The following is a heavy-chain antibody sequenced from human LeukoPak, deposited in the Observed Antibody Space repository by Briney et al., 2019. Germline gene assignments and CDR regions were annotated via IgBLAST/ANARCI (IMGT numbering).Heavy chain of an antibody. J-gene: IGHJ6*03. D-gene: IGHD3/OR15-3a*01. CDR2: INPNSGGT. CDR1: GYTFTGYY. Sequence: ASVKVSCKASGYTFTGYYMHWVRQAPGQGLEWMGWINPNSGGTNYAQKFQGRVTMTRDTSISTAYMELSRLRSDDTAVYYCARGRRDLHYYYYYMDVWGKGTTVTVSS. CDR3: ARGRRDLHYYYYYMDV. V-gene: IGHV1-2*02.